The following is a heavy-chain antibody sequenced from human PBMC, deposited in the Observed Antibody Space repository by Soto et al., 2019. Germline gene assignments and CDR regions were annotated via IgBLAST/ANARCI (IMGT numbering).Heavy chain of an antibody. V-gene: IGHV3-66*01. Sequence: PGGSLRLSCAASGFTVSSNYMSWVRQAPGKGLEWVSVIYSGGSTYYADSVKGRFTISRDNSKNTLYLQMNSLRAEDTAVYYCASNERDYDFWSGYPPXYYYMDVWGKGTTVTVSS. J-gene: IGHJ6*03. CDR1: GFTVSSNY. D-gene: IGHD3-3*01. CDR2: IYSGGST. CDR3: ASNERDYDFWSGYPPXYYYMDV.